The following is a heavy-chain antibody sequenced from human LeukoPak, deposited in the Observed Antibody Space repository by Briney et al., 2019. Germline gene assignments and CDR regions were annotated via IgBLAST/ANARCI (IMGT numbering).Heavy chain of an antibody. CDR3: ATAVVRGVSFDY. Sequence: ASVKVSCKVSGYTLTELSMHWVRQAPGEGLEWMGGFDPEDGETIYAQKFQGRVTMTEDTSTDTAYMELSSLRSEDTAVYYCATAVVRGVSFDYWGQGTLVTVSS. V-gene: IGHV1-24*01. D-gene: IGHD3-10*01. CDR1: GYTLTELS. CDR2: FDPEDGET. J-gene: IGHJ4*02.